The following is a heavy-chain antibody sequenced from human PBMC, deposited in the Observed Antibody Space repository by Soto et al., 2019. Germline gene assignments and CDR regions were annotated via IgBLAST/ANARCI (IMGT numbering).Heavy chain of an antibody. J-gene: IGHJ5*02. CDR2: ISYDGSDK. CDR1: GFTFSTHA. Sequence: GGSLRLSCAASGFTFSTHAMHWVRQGPGKGLESVAVISYDGSDKDYGDSVKGRFHISRDNSKNRLYLQMNSLRVADTAMYYCAREIGSYSWLDPWGQGTLVTVSS. CDR3: AREIGSYSWLDP. V-gene: IGHV3-30*04. D-gene: IGHD1-26*01.